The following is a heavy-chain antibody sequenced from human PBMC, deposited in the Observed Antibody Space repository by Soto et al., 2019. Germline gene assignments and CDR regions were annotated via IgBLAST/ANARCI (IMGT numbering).Heavy chain of an antibody. CDR2: LISIGEIP. J-gene: IGHJ4*02. D-gene: IGHD6-19*01. V-gene: IGHV3-23*01. CDR3: AKDLHGSGWSVEQ. CDR1: GFTFITQA. Sequence: EAQLLESGGGLVQPGGSLRLSWSASGFTFITQAMAWVLQAPGKGLEWVSALISIGEIPDYADSVKVRFTSSRDNSKTTLYLQMHSLRADDTAVYYCAKDLHGSGWSVEQWGQGTVVTVSS.